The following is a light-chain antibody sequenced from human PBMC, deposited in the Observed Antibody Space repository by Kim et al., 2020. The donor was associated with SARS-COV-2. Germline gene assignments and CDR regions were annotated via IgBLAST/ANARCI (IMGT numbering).Light chain of an antibody. Sequence: DNQMTQSPSTLSAFVGDRVTITCRASQSVSSWVAWYQQKPGKAPKLLIFKASTLEKGVPSRFSGSGSGTEFTLTVSSLQPDDFATYYCQQYSSFSTFGQGTKVDIK. CDR1: QSVSSW. J-gene: IGKJ1*01. CDR2: KAS. V-gene: IGKV1-5*03. CDR3: QQYSSFST.